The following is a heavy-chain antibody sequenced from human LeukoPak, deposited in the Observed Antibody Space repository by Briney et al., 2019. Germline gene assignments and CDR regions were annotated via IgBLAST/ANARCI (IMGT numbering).Heavy chain of an antibody. V-gene: IGHV1-18*01. CDR1: GYTFTSYG. J-gene: IGHJ5*02. D-gene: IGHD3-9*01. Sequence: ASVKVSCKASGYTFTSYGISWVRQAPGQGLEWMGWISAHNGNTNYAQKLQGRVTMTTDTSTSTAYMELRSLRSDDTAVYYCARSYYDILTGYYSSWFDPWGQGTLVTVSS. CDR3: ARSYYDILTGYYSSWFDP. CDR2: ISAHNGNT.